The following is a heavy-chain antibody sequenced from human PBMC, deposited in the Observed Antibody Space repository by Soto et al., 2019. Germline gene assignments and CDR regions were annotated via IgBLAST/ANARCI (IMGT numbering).Heavy chain of an antibody. V-gene: IGHV4-34*01. CDR1: GGSFSGYY. CDR3: ARNLGMDV. CDR2: INHSGST. J-gene: IGHJ6*02. Sequence: SETLSLTCAVYGGSFSGYYWSWIRQPPGKGLEWIGEINHSGSTNYNPSLKSRVTISVDTSKNQFSLKLSSVTAADTAVYYCARNLGMDVWGQGTTVTSP.